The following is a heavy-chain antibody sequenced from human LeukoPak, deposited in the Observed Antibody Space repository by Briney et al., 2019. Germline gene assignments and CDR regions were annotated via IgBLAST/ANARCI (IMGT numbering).Heavy chain of an antibody. CDR2: INPSGGST. D-gene: IGHD2-2*01. J-gene: IGHJ4*02. CDR1: GYTFTSYY. CDR3: AREFCSSTSCYSRFDY. Sequence: ASVTVSCTASGYTFTSYYMHWVRQAPGQGLEWMGIINPSGGSTSYAQKFQGRVTMTRDTSTSTVYMELSSLRSEDTAVYYCAREFCSSTSCYSRFDYWGQGTLVTVSS. V-gene: IGHV1-46*01.